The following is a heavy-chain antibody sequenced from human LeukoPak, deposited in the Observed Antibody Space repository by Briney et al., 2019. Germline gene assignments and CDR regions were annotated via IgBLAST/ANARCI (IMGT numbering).Heavy chain of an antibody. Sequence: GGSLRLSCAASGFTFSSYSMNWVRQAPGKGRGWVSSISSSSGYIYYADSLKGRFTTSRDNAKNSLYLQMNSLRAEDTAVYYCASTRTLYCSGGSCYRYNWFDPWGQGTLVTVSS. CDR2: ISSSSGYI. D-gene: IGHD2-15*01. V-gene: IGHV3-21*01. CDR3: ASTRTLYCSGGSCYRYNWFDP. CDR1: GFTFSSYS. J-gene: IGHJ5*02.